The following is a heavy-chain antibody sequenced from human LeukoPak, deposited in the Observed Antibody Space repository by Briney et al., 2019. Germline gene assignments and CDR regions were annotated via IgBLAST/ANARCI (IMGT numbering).Heavy chain of an antibody. CDR3: AGLDYCNYVWFDP. CDR1: GGSISSYY. V-gene: IGHV4-4*09. J-gene: IGHJ5*02. Sequence: SETLSLTCTVSGGSISSYYWSWIRQPPGKGLEWIGYIYTSGSTNYNPSPKSRLTISVDTSKNQFSLKLSSVTAADTAVYYCAGLDYCNYVWFDPWGQGTLVTVSS. D-gene: IGHD4-11*01. CDR2: IYTSGST.